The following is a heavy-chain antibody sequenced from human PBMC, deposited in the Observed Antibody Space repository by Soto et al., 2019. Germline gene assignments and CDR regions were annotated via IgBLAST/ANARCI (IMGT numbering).Heavy chain of an antibody. CDR3: AREPVVVSAFDY. J-gene: IGHJ4*02. D-gene: IGHD3-22*01. Sequence: ASGTFSCKASGYTFTSYGSSWERQAPGQGIEWMGWISAYKGNTNYAQKLQGRVTMTTDTSTSTAYMELRSLRSADTAVYYCAREPVVVSAFDYWGQGPLVTSPQ. V-gene: IGHV1-18*01. CDR2: ISAYKGNT. CDR1: GYTFTSYG.